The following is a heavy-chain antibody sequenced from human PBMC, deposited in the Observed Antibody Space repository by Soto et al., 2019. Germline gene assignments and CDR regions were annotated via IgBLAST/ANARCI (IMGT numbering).Heavy chain of an antibody. J-gene: IGHJ6*02. D-gene: IGHD6-13*01. CDR1: GYTFTGYY. V-gene: IGHV1-2*04. CDR3: ARDGKDDGSSWYGDYGMDV. Sequence: ASVQVSYKGSGYTFTGYYMHWVRQAPGQGLEWMGWINPNSGGTNYAQKFQGWVTMTRDTSISTAYMELSRLRSDDTAVYYCARDGKDDGSSWYGDYGMDVWGQGTKVTVSS. CDR2: INPNSGGT.